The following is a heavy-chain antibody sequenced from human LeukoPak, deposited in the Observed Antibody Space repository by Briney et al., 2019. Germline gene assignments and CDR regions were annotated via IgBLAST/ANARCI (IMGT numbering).Heavy chain of an antibody. V-gene: IGHV1-69*01. D-gene: IGHD3-3*01. CDR2: IIPIFGTA. Sequence: SVKVSCKASGGTFSSYAISWVRQAPGQGLEWMGGIIPIFGTANYAQKFQGRVTITADESTSTAYMELSSLRSEDTAVYYCARGRSYYDFWSGYPHYFDYWGQGTLVTVSS. CDR1: GGTFSSYA. CDR3: ARGRSYYDFWSGYPHYFDY. J-gene: IGHJ4*02.